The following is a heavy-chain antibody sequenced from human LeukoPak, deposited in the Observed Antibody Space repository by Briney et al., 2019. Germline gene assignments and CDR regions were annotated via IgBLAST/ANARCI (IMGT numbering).Heavy chain of an antibody. Sequence: SETLSLTCTVSDDSISNNRYFWAWIRQPPGKGREWIGSINYSGRTYYNPSLKSRLTMSVDTAKRQFSLRLTSVTAAGTALYYCARDIDDVGALLDFWGQGTLVTVSS. CDR1: DDSISNNRYF. D-gene: IGHD1-26*01. J-gene: IGHJ4*02. V-gene: IGHV4-39*07. CDR3: ARDIDDVGALLDF. CDR2: INYSGRT.